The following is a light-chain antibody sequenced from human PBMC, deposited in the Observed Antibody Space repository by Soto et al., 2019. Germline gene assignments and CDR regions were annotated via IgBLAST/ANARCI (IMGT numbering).Light chain of an antibody. Sequence: QCALTQPASVSGSPGQSITISCTGTSRDIGHYDYVSWYQQHPGKAPKLMIYHVTYRPSGVSNRYSGSKSGNSASLTISGLQADDEADYYCCSLTTSHTYVFGSGTKVTVL. CDR2: HVT. J-gene: IGLJ1*01. CDR3: CSLTTSHTYV. V-gene: IGLV2-14*03. CDR1: SRDIGHYDY.